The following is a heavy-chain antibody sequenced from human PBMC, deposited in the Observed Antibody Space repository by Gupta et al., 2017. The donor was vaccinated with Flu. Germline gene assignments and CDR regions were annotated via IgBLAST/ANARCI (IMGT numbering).Heavy chain of an antibody. CDR3: ARYTHYDFWRGYKGWLDP. CDR1: GYTFTNED. V-gene: IGHV1-8*01. D-gene: IGHD3-3*01. J-gene: IGHJ5*02. CDR2: MNPKSGNT. Sequence: QVQLVQSGAEVKKPGASVKVSCKASGYTFTNEDINWVRQAAGQGLEWMGWMNPKSGNTGYAQKFQGRVSMTREMSTNTAYMELTSLRSEDTAVYYCARYTHYDFWRGYKGWLDPWGQGTLVTVSS.